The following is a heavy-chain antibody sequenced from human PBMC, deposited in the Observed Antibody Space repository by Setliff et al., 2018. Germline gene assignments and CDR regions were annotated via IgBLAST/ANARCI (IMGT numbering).Heavy chain of an antibody. V-gene: IGHV1-18*01. CDR2: IGAYNGNT. CDR3: ARGHRSAMAAAGTVYGMDV. Sequence: ASVKVSCKASGYTFTNYGVTWVRQAPGQGLEWMGWIGAYNGNTYNAHKFQGRVTMTSDTSTSTAYMELRSLRSDDTAVYYCARGHRSAMAAAGTVYGMDVWGQGTTVTVSS. J-gene: IGHJ6*02. CDR1: GYTFTNYG. D-gene: IGHD6-13*01.